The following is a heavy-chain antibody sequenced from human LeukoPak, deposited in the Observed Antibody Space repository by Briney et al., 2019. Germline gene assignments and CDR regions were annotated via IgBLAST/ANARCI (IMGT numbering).Heavy chain of an antibody. J-gene: IGHJ4*02. D-gene: IGHD2-2*01. Sequence: GGSLRLSCAASGFTFSDYYMSWLRQAPGKGLEWVSYISSSSSYTNYADSVKGRFTISRDNAKNSLYLQMDNLRAEDTAMYYCARTSSITCYDYWGRGTLVTVSS. CDR3: ARTSSITCYDY. CDR1: GFTFSDYY. CDR2: ISSSSSYT. V-gene: IGHV3-11*03.